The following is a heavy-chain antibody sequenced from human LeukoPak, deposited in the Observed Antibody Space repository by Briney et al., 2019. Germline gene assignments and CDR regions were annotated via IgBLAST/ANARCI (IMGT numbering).Heavy chain of an antibody. V-gene: IGHV3-21*01. Sequence: PGGSLRLSCAASGFTFSSYSMNWVRQAPGKGLEWVSSISSSSSYIYYADSVKGRFTISRDNAKNSLYLQMNSLRAEDTAVYYCARKEYSSGWYYFDYWGQGTLVTVSS. CDR3: ARKEYSSGWYYFDY. D-gene: IGHD6-19*01. CDR1: GFTFSSYS. J-gene: IGHJ4*02. CDR2: ISSSSSYI.